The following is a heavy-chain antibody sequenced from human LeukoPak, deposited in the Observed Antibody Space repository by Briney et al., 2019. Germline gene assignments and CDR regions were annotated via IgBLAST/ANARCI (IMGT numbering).Heavy chain of an antibody. V-gene: IGHV4-59*01. Sequence: SETLSLTCTVSGGSISSYYWSWIRQPPGKGLEWIGYIYYSGSTNYNPSLKSRVTISVDTSKNQYSLKLSSVTAADTAVYYCARGRYYYDSSGYSGRFDYWGQGTLVTVSS. D-gene: IGHD3-22*01. J-gene: IGHJ4*02. CDR2: IYYSGST. CDR3: ARGRYYYDSSGYSGRFDY. CDR1: GGSISSYY.